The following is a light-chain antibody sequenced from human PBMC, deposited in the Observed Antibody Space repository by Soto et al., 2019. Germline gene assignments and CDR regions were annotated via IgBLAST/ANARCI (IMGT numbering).Light chain of an antibody. CDR2: KAS. Sequence: DIQMPQSPSTLSASIGDRVAITCRASDNIGPWVAWYQQKPGKAPKLLIYKASTLETGAPSRFAGSCSGTGFTLTITHLQPDDFATYYCQHYNSYSRTFGHGTKVE. J-gene: IGKJ1*01. V-gene: IGKV1-5*03. CDR3: QHYNSYSRT. CDR1: DNIGPW.